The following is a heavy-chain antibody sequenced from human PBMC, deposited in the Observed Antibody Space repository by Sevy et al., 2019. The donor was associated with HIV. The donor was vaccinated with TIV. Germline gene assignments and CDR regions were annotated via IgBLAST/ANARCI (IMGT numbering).Heavy chain of an antibody. V-gene: IGHV3-21*01. CDR3: ARDRVCGGDCNWHSAFDI. D-gene: IGHD2-21*02. CDR1: GFSFSNYW. J-gene: IGHJ3*02. Sequence: GGSLRLSCAASGFSFSNYWMHWVRQAPGKGLEWVSSISSSSYIYYADSVKGRFTISRDNAKNSLYLQMNSLRAEDTAVYYCARDRVCGGDCNWHSAFDIWGQGTMVTVSS. CDR2: ISSSSYI.